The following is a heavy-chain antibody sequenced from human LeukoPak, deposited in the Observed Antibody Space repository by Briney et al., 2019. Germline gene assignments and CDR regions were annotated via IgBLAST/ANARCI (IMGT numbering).Heavy chain of an antibody. J-gene: IGHJ5*02. CDR3: AATYYYGSGGSVNWFDP. CDR2: IYYSGST. D-gene: IGHD3-10*01. V-gene: IGHV4-61*01. Sequence: SETLSLTCTVSGYSISSGFYWGWIRQPPGKGLEWIGYIYYSGSTNYNPSLKSRVTISVDTSKNQFSLKLSSVTAADTAVYYCAATYYYGSGGSVNWFDPWGQGTLVTVSS. CDR1: GYSISSGFY.